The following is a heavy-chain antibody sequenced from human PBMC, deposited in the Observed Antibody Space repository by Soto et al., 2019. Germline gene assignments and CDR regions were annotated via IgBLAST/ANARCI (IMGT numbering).Heavy chain of an antibody. CDR3: ARGVVRRVIIQYTSFFDY. Sequence: ETLSLTCAVYGGSFSDYYWTWVRQAPGRGLEWIGEINHSGSTYYNPSLKSRVTISVDTSKNQFSLKLSSVTAADTAVYYCARGVVRRVIIQYTSFFDYWGQGTPVTVSS. CDR1: GGSFSDYY. CDR2: INHSGST. J-gene: IGHJ4*02. V-gene: IGHV4-34*01. D-gene: IGHD3-10*01.